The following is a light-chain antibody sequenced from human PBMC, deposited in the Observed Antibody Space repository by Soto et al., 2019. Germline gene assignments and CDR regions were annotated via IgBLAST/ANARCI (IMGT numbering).Light chain of an antibody. V-gene: IGLV2-14*01. CDR1: SSDVCGYNY. CDR2: DVS. J-gene: IGLJ1*01. Sequence: QSVLTQPASVSGSPGQSITISCTGTSSDVCGYNYVSWYQQHPGKAPKFMIYDVSNRPSGVSNRFSGSKSGNTASLTISGLQAEDEADYYCSSYTTSNTRQLVFGTGTKVTVL. CDR3: SSYTTSNTRQLV.